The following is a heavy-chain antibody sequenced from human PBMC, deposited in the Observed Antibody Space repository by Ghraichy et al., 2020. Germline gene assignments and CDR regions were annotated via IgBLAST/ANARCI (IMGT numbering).Heavy chain of an antibody. CDR1: GYTFNSFG. Sequence: ASVKVSCKASGYTFNSFGISWVRQAPGHGLEWMGWISAYRGDTNYANNLRDRITLTTDTSTSTAYMELSSLKSEDTAVYFCARYEDGYTTGWYNLDYWGQGTLVTVSS. D-gene: IGHD6-19*01. V-gene: IGHV1-18*04. J-gene: IGHJ4*02. CDR2: ISAYRGDT. CDR3: ARYEDGYTTGWYNLDY.